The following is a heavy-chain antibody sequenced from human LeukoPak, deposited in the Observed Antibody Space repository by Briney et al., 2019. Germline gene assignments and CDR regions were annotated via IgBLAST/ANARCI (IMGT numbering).Heavy chain of an antibody. J-gene: IGHJ4*02. CDR3: TTRRQDGW. CDR1: VFTFSDAR. Sequence: GGSLRLSCVGSVFTFSDARMSCGREAPGKGLEWVGRIKSKSDGGTIDYAATVKRRFTISREDSRNTLYLQMNSLKTEDTAVYYCTTRRQDGWWGQGTLVTVS. CDR2: IKSKSDGGTI. V-gene: IGHV3-15*01. D-gene: IGHD2-15*01.